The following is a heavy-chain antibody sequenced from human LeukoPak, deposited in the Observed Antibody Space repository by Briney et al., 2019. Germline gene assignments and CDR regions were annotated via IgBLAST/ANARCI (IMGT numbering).Heavy chain of an antibody. J-gene: IGHJ4*02. D-gene: IGHD3-9*01. CDR3: ARDITIS. Sequence: ASVKVSCKASGYTFTGYYMHWVRQAPGKGLEWMGRINPNSGGTNYAQKLQRRVTMTRDTSISTAYMGRSRLRSDDSGVYYCARDITISGGEGTLVTVSS. CDR2: INPNSGGT. CDR1: GYTFTGYY. V-gene: IGHV1-2*05.